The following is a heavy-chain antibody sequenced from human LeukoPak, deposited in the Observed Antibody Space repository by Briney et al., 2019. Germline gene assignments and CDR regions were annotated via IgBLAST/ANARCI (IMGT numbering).Heavy chain of an antibody. CDR3: ARDGIAAAGFDY. V-gene: IGHV1-69*13. Sequence: ASVKVSCKASGYTFTGYYMHWVRQAPGQGLEWMGGIIPIFGTANYAQKFQGRVTITADESTSTAYMELSSLRSEDTAVYYCARDGIAAAGFDYWGQGTLVTVSS. CDR1: GYTFTGYY. J-gene: IGHJ4*02. D-gene: IGHD6-13*01. CDR2: IIPIFGTA.